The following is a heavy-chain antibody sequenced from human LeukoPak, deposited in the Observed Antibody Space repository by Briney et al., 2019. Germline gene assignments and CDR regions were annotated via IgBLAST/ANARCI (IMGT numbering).Heavy chain of an antibody. Sequence: SETLSLTCTVSGGSISSYYWSWIRQPAGKGLEWIGRIYTSGCTNYNPSLKSRVTMSVDTSKNQFSLKLSSVTAADTAVYYCARDRYYYDSSGYSPRFDYWGQGTLVTVSS. V-gene: IGHV4-4*07. J-gene: IGHJ4*02. CDR1: GGSISSYY. D-gene: IGHD3-22*01. CDR3: ARDRYYYDSSGYSPRFDY. CDR2: IYTSGCT.